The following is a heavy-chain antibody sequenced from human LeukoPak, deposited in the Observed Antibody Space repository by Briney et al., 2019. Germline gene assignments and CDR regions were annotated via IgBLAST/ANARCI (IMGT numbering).Heavy chain of an antibody. CDR2: ISAYNGNT. CDR3: VRVFEGGDYGGYYYGMDV. V-gene: IGHV1-18*01. CDR1: GYTFISYG. D-gene: IGHD4-17*01. Sequence: GASVKVSCKASGYTFISYGISWVRQAPGQGLEWMGWISAYNGNTNYAQKLQGRVTMTTDTSTSTAYMELRSLRSDDTAVYYCVRVFEGGDYGGYYYGMDVWGQATTVTVSS. J-gene: IGHJ6*02.